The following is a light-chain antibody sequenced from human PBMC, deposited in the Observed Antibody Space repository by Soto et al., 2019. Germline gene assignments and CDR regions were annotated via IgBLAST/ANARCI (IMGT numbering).Light chain of an antibody. CDR3: QQYNNWPLT. Sequence: IVMSQSPATLSLSPGERATPSCTASQSVSSSVAWYQQKPGQALTLLFYGTSTRATGIPARFSRSGSGTEFTLAISNLQSEDFAVYYCQQYNNWPLTFGGGTKVEIK. CDR1: QSVSSS. J-gene: IGKJ4*01. V-gene: IGKV3-15*01. CDR2: GTS.